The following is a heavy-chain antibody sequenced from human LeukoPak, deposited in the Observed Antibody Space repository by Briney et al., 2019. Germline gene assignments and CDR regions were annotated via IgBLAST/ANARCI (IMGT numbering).Heavy chain of an antibody. CDR2: ISTNSANT. D-gene: IGHD6-6*01. CDR3: AKGQSTIATRSFDS. Sequence: GGSLRLSCAASGFTFSTYGMNWVRQAPGKGLEWVSAISTNSANTYYTDSVKGRFTISRDNSKDTLFMQMNSLRAEDTAVYYCAKGQSTIATRSFDSWGQGTLVTVSS. CDR1: GFTFSTYG. J-gene: IGHJ4*02. V-gene: IGHV3-23*01.